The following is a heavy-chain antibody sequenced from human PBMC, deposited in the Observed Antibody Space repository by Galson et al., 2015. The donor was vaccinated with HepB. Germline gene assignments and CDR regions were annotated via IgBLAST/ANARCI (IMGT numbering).Heavy chain of an antibody. CDR2: IYYSGST. CDR1: GGSISSYS. Sequence: EPLSLTCTVSGGSISSYSWSWIRQPPGKGLEWIGYIYYSGSTNYNPSLKSRVTISVDTSKNQFSLKLSSVTAADTAVYYCARASYDSSGYYPQPFDYWGQGTLVTVSS. CDR3: ARASYDSSGYYPQPFDY. D-gene: IGHD3-22*01. V-gene: IGHV4-59*01. J-gene: IGHJ4*02.